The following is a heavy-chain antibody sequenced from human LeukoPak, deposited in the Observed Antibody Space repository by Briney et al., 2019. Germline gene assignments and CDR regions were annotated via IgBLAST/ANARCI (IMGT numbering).Heavy chain of an antibody. J-gene: IGHJ6*03. CDR3: AGSPPRIYYYMDV. V-gene: IGHV4-59*01. CDR1: GGSISSYY. Sequence: PSETLSLTCTVSGGSISSYYWSWIRQPPGKGLEWIGYIYYSGSTNYNPSLKSRVTISVDTSKNQFSLKLSSVTAADTAVYYCAGSPPRIYYYMDVWGKGTTVTVSS. CDR2: IYYSGST.